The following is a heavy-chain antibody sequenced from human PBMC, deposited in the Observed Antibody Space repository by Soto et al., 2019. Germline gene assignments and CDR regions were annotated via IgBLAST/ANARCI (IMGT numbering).Heavy chain of an antibody. D-gene: IGHD3-3*01. V-gene: IGHV3-33*01. CDR2: IWYDGSNK. J-gene: IGHJ4*02. CDR1: GFTFSSYG. CDR3: ARALGSSPGDFWSGHIDY. Sequence: PGGSLRLSCAASGFTFSSYGMHWVRQAPGKGLEWVAVIWYDGSNKYYADSVKGRFTISRDNSKNTLYLQMDSLRAEDTAVYYCARALGSSPGDFWSGHIDYWGQGTLVTSPQ.